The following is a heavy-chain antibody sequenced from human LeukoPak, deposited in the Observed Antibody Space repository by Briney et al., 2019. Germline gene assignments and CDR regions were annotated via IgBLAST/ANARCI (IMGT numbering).Heavy chain of an antibody. CDR2: IHYGGST. CDR3: ARDFLERSRASCLNWFDP. CDR1: GGSISSHF. V-gene: IGHV4-59*11. Sequence: SETLFLTCTVSGGSISSHFWTWIRQPPGKGLEWIGYIHYGGSTNYNPSLKSRVSISVDTSKNEFSLKLSSVTAADTAVYYCARDFLERSRASCLNWFDPWGQGTLVTVSS. D-gene: IGHD2-2*01. J-gene: IGHJ5*02.